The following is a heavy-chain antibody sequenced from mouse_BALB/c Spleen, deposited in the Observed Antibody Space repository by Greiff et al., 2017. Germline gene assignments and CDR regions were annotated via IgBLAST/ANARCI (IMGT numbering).Heavy chain of an antibody. Sequence: VQLQESGPDLVAPSQSLSITCTVSGFSLTSYGVHWVRQPPGKGLEWLVVIWSDGSTTYNSALKSRLSISKDNSKSQVFLKMNSLQTDDTAMYYCARQGYYGSSYYYAMDYWGQGTSVTVSS. J-gene: IGHJ4*01. CDR2: IWSDGST. CDR3: ARQGYYGSSYYYAMDY. D-gene: IGHD1-1*01. V-gene: IGHV2-6-2*01. CDR1: GFSLTSYG.